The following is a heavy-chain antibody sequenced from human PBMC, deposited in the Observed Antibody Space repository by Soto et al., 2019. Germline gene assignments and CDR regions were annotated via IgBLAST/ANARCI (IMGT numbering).Heavy chain of an antibody. CDR3: ARDRGTAMVIGSYYGMDV. V-gene: IGHV1-69*12. CDR2: IIPIFGTA. CDR1: GGTFSSYA. J-gene: IGHJ6*02. D-gene: IGHD5-18*01. Sequence: QVQLVQSGAEVKKPGSSVKVSCKASGGTFSSYAISWVRQAPGQGLEWMGGIIPIFGTANYAQKFQGRVTITADESTSTAYRELSSLRSEDTAVDYCARDRGTAMVIGSYYGMDVWGQGTTVTVSS.